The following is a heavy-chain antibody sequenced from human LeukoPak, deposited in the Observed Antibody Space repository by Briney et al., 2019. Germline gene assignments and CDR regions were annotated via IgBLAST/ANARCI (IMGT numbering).Heavy chain of an antibody. CDR2: THHNGST. V-gene: IGHV4-59*01. D-gene: IGHD6-13*01. Sequence: SETLSLTCTVSGGSISSYYWSWIRQPPGRGLEWIGYTHHNGSTNYNPSLKSRVTISLDTSKNQFSLKLSSVTAADTAVYYCARDVEGSSWFDYWGQGTLVTVSS. J-gene: IGHJ4*02. CDR1: GGSISSYY. CDR3: ARDVEGSSWFDY.